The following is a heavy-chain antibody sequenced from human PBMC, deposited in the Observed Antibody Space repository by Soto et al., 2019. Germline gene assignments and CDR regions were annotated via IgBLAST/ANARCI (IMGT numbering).Heavy chain of an antibody. D-gene: IGHD2-2*01. CDR1: GLTFSSYA. J-gene: IGHJ5*02. CDR3: MPIRFDP. CDR2: ISSSGGST. Sequence: GGSLRLSCAASGLTFSSYAMSWVRQAPGKGLEWVSSISSSGGSTYYADSVKGRFTISRDNSKNTLDLQMNSLRAEDTAIYYCMPIRFDPWGQGTLVTVSS. V-gene: IGHV3-23*01.